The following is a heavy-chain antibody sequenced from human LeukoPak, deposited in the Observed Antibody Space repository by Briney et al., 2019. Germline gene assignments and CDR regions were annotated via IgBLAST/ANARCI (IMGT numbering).Heavy chain of an antibody. Sequence: GGSLRLSCAASGFSFSSHWVHWVRQAPGKGLVWVSRISDDGSYTSNVDSVKGRFTISRDNAKNSLYLQMNSLRAEDTAVYYCARDSEPDFWSGYYCLDYWGQGTLVTVSS. CDR1: GFSFSSHW. CDR2: ISDDGSYT. V-gene: IGHV3-74*01. D-gene: IGHD3-3*01. J-gene: IGHJ4*02. CDR3: ARDSEPDFWSGYYCLDY.